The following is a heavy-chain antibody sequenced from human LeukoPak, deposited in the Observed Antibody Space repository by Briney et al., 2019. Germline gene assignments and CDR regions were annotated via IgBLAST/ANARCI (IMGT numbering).Heavy chain of an antibody. CDR3: ARGMEDYDFWSGSIDY. CDR2: IYYSGST. J-gene: IGHJ4*02. Sequence: SETLSLTCTVSGGSISSYYWSWIRQPRGKALEWIGYIYYSGSTNYNPSLKSRVTISVDTSKNQFSLKLSSVTAADTAVYYCARGMEDYDFWSGSIDYWGQGTLVTVSS. CDR1: GGSISSYY. D-gene: IGHD3-3*01. V-gene: IGHV4-59*13.